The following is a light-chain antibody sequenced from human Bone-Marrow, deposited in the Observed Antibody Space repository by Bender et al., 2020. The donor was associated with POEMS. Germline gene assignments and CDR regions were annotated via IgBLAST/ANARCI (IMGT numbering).Light chain of an antibody. Sequence: QSALTQPASVSGSPGQSITISCTGTSSDVGTYNYVSWYQQHPGKAPKLMIYEVSTRASGVSNRFSGSKSANTASLSISGLQAEDEADYFCCAYTSTSTLVFGGGTKVSVL. CDR3: CAYTSTSTLV. CDR2: EVS. V-gene: IGLV2-14*01. J-gene: IGLJ3*02. CDR1: SSDVGTYNY.